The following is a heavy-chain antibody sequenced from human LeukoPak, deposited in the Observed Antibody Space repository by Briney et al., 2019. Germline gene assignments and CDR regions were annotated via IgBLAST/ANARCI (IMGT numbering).Heavy chain of an antibody. J-gene: IGHJ6*02. CDR2: IYYSGST. Sequence: SETLSLTCTASGVSISSYYRSWVRQPPGRGLEWVAYIYYSGSTNYNPSLKSRVTISVDTSKNQFSLKLSSVTAADTAVYYCARQEDYYDSSGYPGDYYYYGMDVWGQGTTVTVSS. D-gene: IGHD3-22*01. CDR1: GVSISSYY. CDR3: ARQEDYYDSSGYPGDYYYYGMDV. V-gene: IGHV4-59*08.